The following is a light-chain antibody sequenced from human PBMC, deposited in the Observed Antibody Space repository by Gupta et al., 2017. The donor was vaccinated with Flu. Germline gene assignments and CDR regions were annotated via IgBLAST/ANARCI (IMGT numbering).Light chain of an antibody. CDR1: QSVTRGN. Sequence: EIVLTQSPGTLSLSPGERATLSCRASQSVTRGNLVWYQHKPGQAPRLLIYAASRRATGIPDRFSGSGSGTDFTLTISRLEPEDSAVYYCQQYGGSPLYSFGQGTKLEIK. V-gene: IGKV3-20*01. J-gene: IGKJ2*03. CDR2: AAS. CDR3: QQYGGSPLYS.